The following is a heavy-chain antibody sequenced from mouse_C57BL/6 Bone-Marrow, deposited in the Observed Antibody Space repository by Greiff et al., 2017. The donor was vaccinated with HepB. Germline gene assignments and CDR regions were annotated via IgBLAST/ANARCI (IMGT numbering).Heavy chain of an antibody. CDR3: ARPPTVSYWYFDV. V-gene: IGHV2-2*01. CDR2: IWSGGST. Sequence: VQLQESGPGLVQPSQCLSITCTVSGFSLTSYGVHWVRQSPGKGLEWLGVIWSGGSTDYNAAFISSLSISKDNSNSQVFFKMNSLQADDTAIYYCARPPTVSYWYFDVWGTGTTVTVSS. J-gene: IGHJ1*03. CDR1: GFSLTSYG. D-gene: IGHD1-1*01.